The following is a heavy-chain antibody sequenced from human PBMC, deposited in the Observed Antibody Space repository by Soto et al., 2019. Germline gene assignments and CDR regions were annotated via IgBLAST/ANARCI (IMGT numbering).Heavy chain of an antibody. CDR1: GFTVSISY. Sequence: EVQLVESGGNLVQPGGSLRLSCAASGFTVSISYMGWVRQAPGKGLEWVSSIYSGGNTYYADSVRGRFTISTDNSKDTLFLQMNSLRVDDTAMYYCARLVGSYWYFDLWGRDTLVTVSS. CDR3: ARLVGSYWYFDL. V-gene: IGHV3-66*01. CDR2: IYSGGNT. D-gene: IGHD6-6*01. J-gene: IGHJ2*01.